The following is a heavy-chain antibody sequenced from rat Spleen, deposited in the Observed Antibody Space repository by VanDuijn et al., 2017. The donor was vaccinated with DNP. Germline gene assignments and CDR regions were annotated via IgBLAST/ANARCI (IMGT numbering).Heavy chain of an antibody. CDR1: GFNFNDYW. D-gene: IGHD1-11*01. CDR3: TTDFERGY. V-gene: IGHV5-20*01. J-gene: IGHJ2*01. CDR2: ISASGGST. Sequence: EVQLVESGGGLVQPGRSMKLSCVASGFNFNDYWMGWVRQAPKKGLEWVASISASGGSTSYRDSVKGRFTISRDNAKSILYLQMDSLRSEDTATYYCTTDFERGYWGQGVMVTVSS.